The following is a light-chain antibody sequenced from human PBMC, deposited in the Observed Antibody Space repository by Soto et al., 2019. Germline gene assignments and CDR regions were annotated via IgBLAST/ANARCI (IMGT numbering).Light chain of an antibody. CDR3: QQYYSTPPYT. CDR2: SAS. CDR1: QSVLYSSNNKTY. J-gene: IGKJ2*01. V-gene: IGKV4-1*01. Sequence: DIVMTQSPDSLAVSLGERATINCKSSQSVLYSSNNKTYLAWYQQKPGQPPKLLIYSASTRESGVPDRFSGSGSGTDFTLTISSLQAEDVAVYYCQQYYSTPPYTFGQGTKLEIK.